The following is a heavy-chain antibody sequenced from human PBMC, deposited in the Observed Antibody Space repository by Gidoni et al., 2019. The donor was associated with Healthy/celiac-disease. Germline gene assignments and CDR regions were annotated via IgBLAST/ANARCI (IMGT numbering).Heavy chain of an antibody. CDR2: IIPILGIA. J-gene: IGHJ3*02. CDR3: ARGGLGYGDYGGAFDI. CDR1: GGTFSRYA. V-gene: IGHV1-69*04. D-gene: IGHD4-17*01. Sequence: QVQLVQSGAEVKQPRSSVKVSCKSSGGTFSRYAISWVRQAPGQGLEWMGRIIPILGIANYAQKFQGRVTITADKSTSTAYMELSSLRSEDTAVYYCARGGLGYGDYGGAFDIWGQGTMVTVSS.